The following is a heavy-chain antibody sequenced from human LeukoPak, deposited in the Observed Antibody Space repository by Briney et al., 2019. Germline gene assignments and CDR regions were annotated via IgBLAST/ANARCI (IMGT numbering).Heavy chain of an antibody. CDR1: GFTFSNYG. CDR2: IGGLGDRI. J-gene: IGHJ4*02. Sequence: GGSLRLSCAASGFTFSNYGMNWVRQAPGKGLEWVSGIGGLGDRIYYADSVRGRFTISRDISKNTLYLYMNSLRDEDTAIYYCAQDGAWLRFDSWGQGTLVTVSS. V-gene: IGHV3-23*01. D-gene: IGHD5-12*01. CDR3: AQDGAWLRFDS.